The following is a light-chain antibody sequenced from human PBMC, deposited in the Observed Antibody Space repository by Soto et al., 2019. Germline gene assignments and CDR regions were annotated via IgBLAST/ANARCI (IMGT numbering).Light chain of an antibody. CDR3: QQYVNSPVT. V-gene: IGKV3-20*01. CDR1: QRVNSSY. J-gene: IGKJ2*01. CDR2: GAS. Sequence: EIVLTQSPDTLYLSPGEGATLSCRASQRVNSSYLAWYQQKPGQAPRLLISGASDRATGVPARVSGSGYGTDFTLNISRLEPEDFAVCYCQQYVNSPVTFGQGTKLQIK.